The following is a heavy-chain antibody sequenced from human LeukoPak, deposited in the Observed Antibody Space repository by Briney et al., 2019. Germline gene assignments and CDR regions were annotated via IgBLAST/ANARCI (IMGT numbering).Heavy chain of an antibody. CDR1: GYSFTTYW. CDR2: IYPGDSDT. J-gene: IGHJ3*02. D-gene: IGHD1-26*01. V-gene: IGHV5-51*01. Sequence: RSGESLKISCKGSGYSFTTYWIGWVRQMPGKGLEWMGIIYPGDSDTRYRPSFQGQVTISVDKSISTAYLQWSSLKASDTAMYYCASVVGASHAFDIWGQGTMVTVSS. CDR3: ASVVGASHAFDI.